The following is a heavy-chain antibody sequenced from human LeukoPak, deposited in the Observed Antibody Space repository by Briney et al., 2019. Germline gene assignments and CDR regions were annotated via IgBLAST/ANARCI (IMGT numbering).Heavy chain of an antibody. CDR1: GFNFRDHW. CDR2: ISYDGSNK. J-gene: IGHJ4*02. D-gene: IGHD6-19*01. V-gene: IGHV3-30*03. Sequence: GGSLRLSCAVSGFNFRDHWMDWVRQAPGKGLEWVAVISYDGSNKNYADSVKGRFTISRDTSKNTLYMQMNSLRAEDTAVYYCARSYRSGWYYFDYWGQGALVTVSS. CDR3: ARSYRSGWYYFDY.